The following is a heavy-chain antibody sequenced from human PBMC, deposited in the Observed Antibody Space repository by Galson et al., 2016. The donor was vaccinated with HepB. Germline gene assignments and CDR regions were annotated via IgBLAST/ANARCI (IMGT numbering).Heavy chain of an antibody. J-gene: IGHJ4*02. Sequence: LRLSCAVSGFTFSGPAINWVRQASVKGLEWVGRIRSKTNTYATAYGESVKGRFTISRDDSRKTAYLQMHSLKTEDTAEYYCMSYRDDYLRGGDWGQGTLVTFSS. CDR1: GFTFSGPA. D-gene: IGHD5-12*01. V-gene: IGHV3-73*01. CDR3: MSYRDDYLRGGD. CDR2: IRSKTNTYAT.